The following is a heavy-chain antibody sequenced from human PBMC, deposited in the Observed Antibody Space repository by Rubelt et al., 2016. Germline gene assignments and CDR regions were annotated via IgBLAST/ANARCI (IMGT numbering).Heavy chain of an antibody. CDR1: GFIFNKYW. CDR3: VSSSLDY. D-gene: IGHD6-13*01. V-gene: IGHV3-74*02. Sequence: VQLVESGGGVVQPGASPRLSCVASGFIFNKYWMHWVRQVPGEGLMWVSRINSDGSITSYADSVKGRFTNSRDNAKNTLYLQMNSLRAEDTAVYYCVSSSLDYWGQGTLVTVSS. CDR2: INSDGSIT. J-gene: IGHJ4*02.